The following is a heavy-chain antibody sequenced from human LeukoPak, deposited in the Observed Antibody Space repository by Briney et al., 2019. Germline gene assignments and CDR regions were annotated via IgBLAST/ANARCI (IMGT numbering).Heavy chain of an antibody. J-gene: IGHJ5*02. CDR1: GGAINTYY. V-gene: IGHV4-59*01. D-gene: IGHD1-1*01. CDR2: ISYSGST. CDR3: AREATSGTNLNWFDP. Sequence: SETLSLTCTVSGGAINTYYWSWIRHPPGKGLEWIGHISYSGSTNYNPSLKSRVTISVDTSKNQFSLKLSSVTAADTAVYYCAREATSGTNLNWFDPWGQGTLVIVSS.